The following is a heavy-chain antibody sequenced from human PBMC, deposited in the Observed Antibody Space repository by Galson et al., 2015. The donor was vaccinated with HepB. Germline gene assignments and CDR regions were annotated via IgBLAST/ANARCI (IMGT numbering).Heavy chain of an antibody. Sequence: TLSLTCTVSGGSISSYYWSWIRQPPGKGLEWIGYIYYSGSTNYNPSLKSRVTISVDTSKNQFSLKLSSVTAADTAVYYCARDQALWFGENYYYYMDVWGKGTTVTVSS. V-gene: IGHV4-59*01. CDR3: ARDQALWFGENYYYYMDV. CDR2: IYYSGST. CDR1: GGSISSYY. D-gene: IGHD3-10*01. J-gene: IGHJ6*03.